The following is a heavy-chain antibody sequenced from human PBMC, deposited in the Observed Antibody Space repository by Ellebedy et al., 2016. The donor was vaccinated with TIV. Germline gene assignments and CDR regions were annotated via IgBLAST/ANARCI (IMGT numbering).Heavy chain of an antibody. Sequence: GESLKISCAASGFTVSSTYMNWVRQAPGKGLEWVSGIRGGGGSTYYADSVTGRFTMSRDNSKITVDLHMNNLRVEDTAVYYCVKAGDLYSETYTNYYYAMDVWGQGTTVTVSS. D-gene: IGHD1-26*01. CDR3: VKAGDLYSETYTNYYYAMDV. V-gene: IGHV3-23*01. CDR1: GFTVSSTY. CDR2: IRGGGGST. J-gene: IGHJ6*02.